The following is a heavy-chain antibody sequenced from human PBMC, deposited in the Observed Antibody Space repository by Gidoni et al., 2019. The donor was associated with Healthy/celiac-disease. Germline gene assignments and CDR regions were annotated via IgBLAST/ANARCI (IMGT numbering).Heavy chain of an antibody. CDR2: ST. D-gene: IGHD2-15*01. V-gene: IGHV4-31*01. Sequence: STYYNPSLKSLVTISVDTSKNQFSLKLSSVTAADTAVYYCARGSGGNHYWYFDLWGRGTLVTVSS. J-gene: IGHJ2*01. CDR3: ARGSGGNHYWYFDL.